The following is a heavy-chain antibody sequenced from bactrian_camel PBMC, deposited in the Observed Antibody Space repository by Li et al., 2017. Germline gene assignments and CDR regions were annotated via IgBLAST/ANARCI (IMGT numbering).Heavy chain of an antibody. J-gene: IGHJ4*01. D-gene: IGHD6*01. Sequence: QPGGSLRLSCAASGFAFSNNWMHWVRQAPGKGLEWVSIISSSGGATYYAASVKGRFTISRDNAKNTLYLQMNSLKPEDTAVYYCAAPAGGSWYQEWEYKYRGQGTQVTVS. CDR3: AAPAGGSWYQEWEYKY. CDR1: GFAFSNNW. CDR2: ISSSGGAT. V-gene: IGHV3S25*01.